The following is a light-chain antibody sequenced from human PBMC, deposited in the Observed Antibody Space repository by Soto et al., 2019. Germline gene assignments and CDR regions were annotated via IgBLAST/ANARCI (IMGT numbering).Light chain of an antibody. CDR1: SSNIGNSI. CDR2: SND. V-gene: IGLV1-44*01. J-gene: IGLJ3*02. Sequence: QAVVTQPPSASGTPGQRVTISCSGSSSNIGNSIVNWYQHLPGTAPKLLMYSNDQRPSGVPDRFSGSKSGTSASLAITGLQSEDEADYYCAAWDDSRLGSWVFGGGTKVTVL. CDR3: AAWDDSRLGSWV.